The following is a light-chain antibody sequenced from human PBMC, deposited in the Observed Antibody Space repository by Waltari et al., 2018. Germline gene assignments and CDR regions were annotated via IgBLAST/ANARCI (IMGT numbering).Light chain of an antibody. J-gene: IGLJ2*01. CDR1: ALPRQY. CDR3: QSTDNSGTYVV. Sequence: SYELTQPPSVSVSPGQTARITCSGDALPRQYSFWYQQRSGQDPVLVIYKDTERPSGIHGRFAGSSSGTRVTLTISGVQAQDEADYYCQSTDNSGTYVVFGGGTKLTVL. V-gene: IGLV3-25*03. CDR2: KDT.